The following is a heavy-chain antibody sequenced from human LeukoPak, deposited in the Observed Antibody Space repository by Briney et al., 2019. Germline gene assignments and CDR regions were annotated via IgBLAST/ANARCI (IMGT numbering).Heavy chain of an antibody. J-gene: IGHJ4*02. D-gene: IGHD3-22*01. Sequence: SETLSLTCTVSGGSISSSSYYWGWLRQPPWKGLEWIGSIYYSGSTYYNPSLKSRVTISVDTSKNQFSLKLSSVTAADTAVYYCARLRYYYDSSGYYPFDYWGQGTLVTVSS. CDR3: ARLRYYYDSSGYYPFDY. CDR1: GGSISSSSYY. V-gene: IGHV4-39*01. CDR2: IYYSGST.